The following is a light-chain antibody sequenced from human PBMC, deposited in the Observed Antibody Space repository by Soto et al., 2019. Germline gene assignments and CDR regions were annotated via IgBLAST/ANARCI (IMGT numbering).Light chain of an antibody. Sequence: EIVMTQSPLSLPVTPGEPASISCRSSQSLLHSNGYNYLDWYLQKPGQPPQLLIYLGFSRASGAHDRFSGSGSGTNFTLRISRVEAEDAGVYSCMKTLPNLVTFGGGNKVEIK. CDR1: QSLLHSNGYNY. V-gene: IGKV2-28*01. J-gene: IGKJ4*01. CDR2: LGF. CDR3: MKTLPNLVT.